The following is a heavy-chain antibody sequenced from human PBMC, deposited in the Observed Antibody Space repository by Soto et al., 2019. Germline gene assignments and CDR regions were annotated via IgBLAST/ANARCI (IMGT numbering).Heavy chain of an antibody. Sequence: PSETLSLTCPFSGCSISSHYWSWVRQAPGKGLEWIGHIYYRGSTTYNPSLRSRSTISVDTSNNQFSLKLNSVTTADTAVYYCARDGREASGMDVWGQGTKVTVSS. V-gene: IGHV4-59*11. J-gene: IGHJ6*02. CDR3: ARDGREASGMDV. CDR1: GCSISSHY. D-gene: IGHD1-26*01. CDR2: IYYRGST.